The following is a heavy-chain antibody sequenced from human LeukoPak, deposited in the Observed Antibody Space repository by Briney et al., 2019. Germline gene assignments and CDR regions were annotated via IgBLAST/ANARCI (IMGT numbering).Heavy chain of an antibody. D-gene: IGHD3-22*01. CDR1: GYTFTGYY. J-gene: IGHJ4*02. CDR2: INPNSGGT. CDR3: ARDGTYYYDSSGYYS. Sequence: ASVKVSCKASGYTFTGYYMHWVRQAPGQGLEWMGRINPNSGGTNYAQKFQGRVTMTRDTSISTAYMELSRLRSDDTAVYYCARDGTYYYDSSGYYSWGQGTLVTV. V-gene: IGHV1-2*06.